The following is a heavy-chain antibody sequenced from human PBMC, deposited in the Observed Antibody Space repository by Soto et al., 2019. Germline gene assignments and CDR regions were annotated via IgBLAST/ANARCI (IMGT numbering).Heavy chain of an antibody. Sequence: GGSLRLSRAASGFTFSSYAMSWVRQAPGKGLEWVSALSGRGGSTYYADSVKGRFTISRDNSSNTLYLQMNSLRAEDTAVYYCAKCPGIVVVPLDYWGQGTLVTVSS. D-gene: IGHD3-22*01. CDR2: LSGRGGST. CDR1: GFTFSSYA. V-gene: IGHV3-23*01. CDR3: AKCPGIVVVPLDY. J-gene: IGHJ4*02.